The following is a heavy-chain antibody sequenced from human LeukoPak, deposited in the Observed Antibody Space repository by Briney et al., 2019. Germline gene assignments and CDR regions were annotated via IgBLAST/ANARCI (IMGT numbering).Heavy chain of an antibody. CDR3: ARSEETPPYYYYYGMDV. CDR2: INPNSGVT. J-gene: IGHJ6*02. V-gene: IGHV1-2*02. Sequence: GASVKVSCKASGYTFTDYYMHWVRQAPGQGLEWMGWINPNSGVTTFAQKFQGRVTMTRDTSISTAYMEVSGLRYDDTAVYYCARSEETPPYYYYYGMDVWGQGTTVTVSS. CDR1: GYTFTDYY.